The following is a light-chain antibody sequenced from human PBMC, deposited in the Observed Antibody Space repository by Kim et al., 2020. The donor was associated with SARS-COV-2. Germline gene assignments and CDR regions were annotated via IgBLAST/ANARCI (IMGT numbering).Light chain of an antibody. CDR2: QDF. CDR1: KSVDKL. J-gene: IGLJ3*02. Sequence: ESPGQTARITCSGDKSVDKLVCWNQQKPGQSPVLLIYQDFQRPSGIHGRFSASNSGTTATLTISGTQAMDEADYYCQAWDSTTAEFGGGTQLTVL. V-gene: IGLV3-1*01. CDR3: QAWDSTTAE.